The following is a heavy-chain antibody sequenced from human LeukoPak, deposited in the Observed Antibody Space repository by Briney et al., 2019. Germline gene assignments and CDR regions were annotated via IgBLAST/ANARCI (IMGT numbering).Heavy chain of an antibody. CDR3: ARVATTTNPPQRPFDY. CDR1: GYSISSGYY. CDR2: IYYSGST. D-gene: IGHD5-12*01. V-gene: IGHV4-38-2*01. J-gene: IGHJ4*02. Sequence: SETLSLTCAVSGYSISSGYYWGWIRRPPGKGLEWIGSIYYSGSTYYNPSLKSRVTISVDTSKNQFSLKLSSVTAADTAVYYCARVATTTNPPQRPFDYWGQGTLVTVSS.